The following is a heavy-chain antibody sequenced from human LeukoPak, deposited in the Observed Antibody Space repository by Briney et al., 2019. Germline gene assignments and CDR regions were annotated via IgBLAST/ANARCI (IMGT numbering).Heavy chain of an antibody. D-gene: IGHD3-22*01. CDR2: INPSDGST. CDR3: ARVGYFDSSASRGIHAFDI. V-gene: IGHV1-46*01. Sequence: XAPXXXXXXMXXINPSDGSTNNAQKFQGRVTMTRDTSTTTVYMELSSLRSEDTAVYYCARVGYFDSSASRGIHAFDIWGQGTMVTVSS. J-gene: IGHJ3*02.